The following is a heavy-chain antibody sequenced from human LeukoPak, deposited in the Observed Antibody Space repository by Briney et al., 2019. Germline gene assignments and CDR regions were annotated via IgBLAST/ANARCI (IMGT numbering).Heavy chain of an antibody. Sequence: GGSLRLSCAASGLVFGKYAMAWVRQAPGKGLECVSIISDDSSFTYYLDSVKGRSTIFRDNSKNTLYLHMNSLKAEDTAVYYCAKGRCSGPGCDSFDYWGQGALVTVSS. V-gene: IGHV3-23*01. CDR3: AKGRCSGPGCDSFDY. J-gene: IGHJ4*02. D-gene: IGHD5-12*01. CDR2: ISDDSSFT. CDR1: GLVFGKYA.